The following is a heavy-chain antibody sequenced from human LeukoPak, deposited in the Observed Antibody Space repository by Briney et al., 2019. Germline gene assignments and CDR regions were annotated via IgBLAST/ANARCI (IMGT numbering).Heavy chain of an antibody. V-gene: IGHV1-8*01. CDR2: MNPNSGNT. CDR1: GYTFTSYD. Sequence: ASVKVSCKASGYTFTSYDINWVRQATGQGLEWMGWMNPNSGNTGYAQKFQGRVTMTRNTSISTAYMELSSLRSEDTAVYYCARGVRLLEWLLNRNWFDPWGQGTLVTVSS. CDR3: ARGVRLLEWLLNRNWFDP. J-gene: IGHJ5*02. D-gene: IGHD3-3*01.